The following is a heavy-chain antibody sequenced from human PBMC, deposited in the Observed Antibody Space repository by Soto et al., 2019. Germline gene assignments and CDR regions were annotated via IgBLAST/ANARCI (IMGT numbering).Heavy chain of an antibody. J-gene: IGHJ3*02. V-gene: IGHV4-59*01. CDR2: IYYSGST. CDR1: GGSISSYY. CDR3: ARALILTGYYIHDAFDI. D-gene: IGHD3-9*01. Sequence: QVQLQESGPGLVKPSETLSLTCTVSGGSISSYYWSWIRQPPGKGLEWIGYIYYSGSTNYNPSLTSRVTISVNTSKNQFPLKLSSVTAADTAVYYCARALILTGYYIHDAFDIWGQGTMVTVSS.